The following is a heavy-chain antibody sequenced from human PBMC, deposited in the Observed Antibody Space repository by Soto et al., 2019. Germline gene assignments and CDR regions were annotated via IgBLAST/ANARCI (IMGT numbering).Heavy chain of an antibody. CDR1: GFTFDDHN. J-gene: IGHJ4*02. CDR2: VSWDGDTT. V-gene: IGHV3-43*01. CDR3: ASSQGDY. Sequence: EVHLVESGGGVVQPGGSLRLSCAASGFTFDDHNMPWIRQAPGKGLEWVSLVSWDGDTTYYADSVKGRFTISRDNSENSLYLQMSGLTTEDTALYYCASSQGDYWGQGTLVTVSS.